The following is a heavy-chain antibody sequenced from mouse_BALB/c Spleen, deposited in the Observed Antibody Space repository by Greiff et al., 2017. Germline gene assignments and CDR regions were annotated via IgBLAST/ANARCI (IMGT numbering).Heavy chain of an antibody. CDR2: ISSGGSYT. D-gene: IGHD2-4*01. CDR3: ARYDYDDGAWFAY. Sequence: EVKVVESGGGLVKPGGSLKLSCAASGFTFSSYAMSWVRQSPEKRLEWVAEISSGGSYTYYPDTVTGRFTISRDNAKNTLYLEMSSLRSEDTAMYYCARYDYDDGAWFAYWGQGTLVTVSA. J-gene: IGHJ3*01. CDR1: GFTFSSYA. V-gene: IGHV5-9-4*01.